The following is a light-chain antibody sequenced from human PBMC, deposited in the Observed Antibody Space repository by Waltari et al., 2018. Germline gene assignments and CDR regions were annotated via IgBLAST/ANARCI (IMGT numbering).Light chain of an antibody. V-gene: IGLV2-14*01. J-gene: IGLJ3*02. CDR1: SSDIGAYKY. Sequence: QSALTQPASVSGSPGQSITISCTGTSSDIGAYKYVSWYQQYPDKAPKLIIYEVSNRPAGFSNRFAGSKSGNTASLSISWLQAEDESDYYCSSFTSTNTLLFGGGTKLTVL. CDR2: EVS. CDR3: SSFTSTNTLL.